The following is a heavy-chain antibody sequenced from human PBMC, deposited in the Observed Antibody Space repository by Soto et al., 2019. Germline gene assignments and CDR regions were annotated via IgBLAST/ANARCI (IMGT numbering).Heavy chain of an antibody. D-gene: IGHD5-12*01. CDR3: ARDQTKWLTDAFDI. CDR2: ISPYNGNT. Sequence: HVQLVQSGAEVKKPGASLKVSCKASGYTFISYGVSWVRQAPGQGLEWLGWISPYNGNTNYAQKFQGRITMTTDTSTSTVYMYVRRLRTDDTAVYYSARDQTKWLTDAFDIWGQGTMVVVSS. CDR1: GYTFISYG. V-gene: IGHV1-18*01. J-gene: IGHJ3*02.